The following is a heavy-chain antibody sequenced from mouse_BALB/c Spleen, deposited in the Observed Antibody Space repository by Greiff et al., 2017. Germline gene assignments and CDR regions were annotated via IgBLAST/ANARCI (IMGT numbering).Heavy chain of an antibody. D-gene: IGHD1-1*01. J-gene: IGHJ1*01. CDR1: GFNIKDTY. CDR3: ARSPTTVVEDWYFDV. Sequence: VQLKESGAELVKPGASVKLSCTASGFNIKDTYMHWVKQRPEQGLEWIGRIDPANGNTKYDPKSQGKATITADTSSNTAYLQLSSLTSEDTAVYYCARSPTTVVEDWYFDVWGAGTTVTVSS. V-gene: IGHV14-3*02. CDR2: IDPANGNT.